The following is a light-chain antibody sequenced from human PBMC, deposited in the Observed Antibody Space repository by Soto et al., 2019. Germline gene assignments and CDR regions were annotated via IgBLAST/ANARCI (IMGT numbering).Light chain of an antibody. CDR2: DAS. Sequence: EIVLTQSPATLSLPPGERATLSCRASQSVSSDLAWYQQKPGQAPRLLIYDASNRATGIPARFSGGGSGTDFTLTISSLEPEDFAVYYCQQRFNWPRFTSGQGTKLEIK. J-gene: IGKJ2*01. CDR3: QQRFNWPRFT. CDR1: QSVSSD. V-gene: IGKV3-11*01.